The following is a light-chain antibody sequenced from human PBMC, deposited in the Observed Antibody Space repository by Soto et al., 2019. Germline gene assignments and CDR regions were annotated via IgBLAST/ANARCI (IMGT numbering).Light chain of an antibody. J-gene: IGLJ1*01. Sequence: SVLTQPPSASGTPGQRVTISCSGRSANIGTNFVCWYQQLPGTAPKLLIYSNNQRPSGVPDRFSGSKSGTSASLAISGLPSEDEANYYCVAWDASLSGLVFGTGTKVPVL. V-gene: IGLV1-47*02. CDR1: SANIGTNF. CDR2: SNN. CDR3: VAWDASLSGLV.